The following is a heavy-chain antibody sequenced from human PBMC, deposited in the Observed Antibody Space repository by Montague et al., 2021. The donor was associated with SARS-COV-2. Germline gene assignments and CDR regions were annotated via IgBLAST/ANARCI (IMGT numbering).Heavy chain of an antibody. J-gene: IGHJ6*02. D-gene: IGHD4-11*01. CDR3: ARHLRVTTVTSHMYHYAMDV. CDR1: GDSISNYS. Sequence: SETLSLTCSVPGDSISNYSWSWIRQSSGKGLEWIGYIYYSGSTNYNPSLTSRVTISVDTSKNQVSLKLTSVTAADTAVYYCARHLRVTTVTSHMYHYAMDVWGQGTTVTVSS. CDR2: IYYSGST. V-gene: IGHV4-59*08.